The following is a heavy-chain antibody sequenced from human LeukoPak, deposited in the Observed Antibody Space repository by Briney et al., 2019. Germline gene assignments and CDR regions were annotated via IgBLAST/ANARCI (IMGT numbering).Heavy chain of an antibody. J-gene: IGHJ4*02. V-gene: IGHV3-30*02. CDR2: IQSDGSHK. CDR1: GFTFSSFG. CDR3: ARVLVSRGRISQLTKYLDY. D-gene: IGHD3-3*02. Sequence: GGSLRLSCAASGFTFSSFGIHWVRQAPGKGLEWVAFIQSDGSHKYYAESVKGRFTISRDNSKSTLYLQMDSLRAEDTAAYYCARVLVSRGRISQLTKYLDYWGQGTLVTVSS.